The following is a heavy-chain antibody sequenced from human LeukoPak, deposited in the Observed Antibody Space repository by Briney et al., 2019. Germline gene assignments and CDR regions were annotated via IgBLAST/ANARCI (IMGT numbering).Heavy chain of an antibody. CDR3: AREFTIYAFGTYTDWFDP. Sequence: SVKVSCKASGGTFSSYAISWVRQAPGQGLEWMGGIIPIFGTANYAQKFQGRVTITADKSTSTAYMELSSLRSDDTAVYYCAREFTIYAFGTYTDWFDPWGQGTLVTVSS. V-gene: IGHV1-69*06. J-gene: IGHJ5*02. CDR2: IIPIFGTA. D-gene: IGHD3-3*01. CDR1: GGTFSSYA.